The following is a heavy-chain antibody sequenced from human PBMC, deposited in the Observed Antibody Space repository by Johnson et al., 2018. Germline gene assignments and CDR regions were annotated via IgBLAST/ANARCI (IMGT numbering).Heavy chain of an antibody. D-gene: IGHD1-26*01. V-gene: IGHV5-51*03. CDR2: IYPGDFDI. Sequence: VQLVQSGAEVKKPGESLRISCKASGYRFPNSWIGWVRQMPGKGLEYMGIIYPGDFDIRYSPSFQGQVTISADKSLSLAYLQWSPLKASDTAMYYCAAHMGDRAFDIWGQGTMVTVSS. CDR1: GYRFPNSW. CDR3: AAHMGDRAFDI. J-gene: IGHJ3*02.